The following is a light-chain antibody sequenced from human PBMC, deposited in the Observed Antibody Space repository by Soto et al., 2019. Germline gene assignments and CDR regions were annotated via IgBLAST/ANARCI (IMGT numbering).Light chain of an antibody. CDR1: SSNIEHNY. CDR2: DSN. CDR3: GTWDSSLSAVV. V-gene: IGLV1-51*01. Sequence: QSVLTQPPSVSAAPGQKVTISCSGSSSNIEHNYVSWYQQLPGTAPKLVIYDSNQRTSGIPDRFSGSKSGTSATLGITGLQTDDEADYYCGTWDSSLSAVVFGGGTKVTVL. J-gene: IGLJ2*01.